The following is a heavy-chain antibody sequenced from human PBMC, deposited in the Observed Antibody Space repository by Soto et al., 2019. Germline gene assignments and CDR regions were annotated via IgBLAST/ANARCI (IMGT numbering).Heavy chain of an antibody. J-gene: IGHJ6*03. CDR3: ARLTYYYYYYMDV. CDR1: GGSISSYY. CDR2: IYYSGST. Sequence: SETLSLTCTVSGGSISSYYWSWIRQPPGKGLEWIGYIYYSGSTNYNPSLKSRVTISVDTSKNQFSLKLSSVTAADTAVYYCARLTYYYYYYMDVWGKGTTVTVS. V-gene: IGHV4-59*08.